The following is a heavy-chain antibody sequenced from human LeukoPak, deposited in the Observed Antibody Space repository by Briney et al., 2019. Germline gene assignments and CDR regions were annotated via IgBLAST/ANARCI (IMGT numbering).Heavy chain of an antibody. CDR1: GFTFSSYA. V-gene: IGHV3-64D*09. CDR3: VKPTTGTTYYFDY. CDR2: ISSNGGST. Sequence: GGSLRRSCSASGFTFSSYAMHWGRQAPGKGLEYVSAISSNGGSTYYADSVKGRFTISRDNSKNTLYLQMSSLRAEDTAVYYCVKPTTGTTYYFDYWGQGILVTVSS. J-gene: IGHJ4*02. D-gene: IGHD1-1*01.